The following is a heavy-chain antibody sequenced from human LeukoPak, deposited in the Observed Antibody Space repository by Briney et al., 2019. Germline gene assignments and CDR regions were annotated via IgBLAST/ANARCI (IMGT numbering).Heavy chain of an antibody. CDR1: GFTFSSCS. CDR2: ISSSSSTI. CDR3: ARDLLEYSSSSLPDY. D-gene: IGHD6-6*01. J-gene: IGHJ4*02. V-gene: IGHV3-48*04. Sequence: GGSLRLSCAASGFTFSSCSMNWVRQAPGKGLEWVSYISSSSSTIYYADSVKGRFTISRDNAKNSLYLQMNSLRAEDTAVYYCARDLLEYSSSSLPDYWGQGTLVTVSS.